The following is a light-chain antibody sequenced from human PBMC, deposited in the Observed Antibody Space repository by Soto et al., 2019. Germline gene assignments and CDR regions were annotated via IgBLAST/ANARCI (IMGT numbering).Light chain of an antibody. V-gene: IGKV3-11*01. CDR1: QSISTY. Sequence: ETVLTQSPATLSLSPGERATLSCRASQSISTYLAWYQQKPGQAPRLLIYDAVNRATGIPARFSGSGSGTDFTLIIGSLEPEDVAVYYCQQRINWPLTFGGGTKVDIK. CDR3: QQRINWPLT. J-gene: IGKJ4*01. CDR2: DAV.